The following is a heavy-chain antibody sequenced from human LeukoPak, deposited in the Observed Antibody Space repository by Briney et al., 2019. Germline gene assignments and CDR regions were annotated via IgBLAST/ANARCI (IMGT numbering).Heavy chain of an antibody. CDR3: AGSPYGDYVVFNYYYYYMDV. CDR2: IYYSGST. Sequence: SETLSLTCTVSGGSISSSSYYWGWIRQPPGKGLEWIGSIYYSGSTYYNPSLKSRVTISVDTSKNQFSLKLSSVTAADTAVYYCAGSPYGDYVVFNYYYYYMDVWGKGTTVTISS. D-gene: IGHD4-17*01. J-gene: IGHJ6*03. V-gene: IGHV4-39*07. CDR1: GGSISSSSYY.